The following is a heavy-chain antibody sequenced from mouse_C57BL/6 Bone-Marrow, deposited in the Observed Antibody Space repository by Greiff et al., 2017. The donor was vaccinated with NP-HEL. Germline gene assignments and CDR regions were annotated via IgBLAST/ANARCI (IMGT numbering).Heavy chain of an antibody. CDR3: ARSRKGAMDY. CDR1: GYAFTNYL. J-gene: IGHJ4*01. Sequence: VQLQQSGAELVRPGTSVKVSCKASGYAFTNYLIEWVKQRPGQGLEWIGVINPGSGGTNYNEKFKGKATLTADKSSSTAYMQLSSLTSEDSAVYFCARSRKGAMDYWGQGTSVTVSS. CDR2: INPGSGGT. V-gene: IGHV1-54*01.